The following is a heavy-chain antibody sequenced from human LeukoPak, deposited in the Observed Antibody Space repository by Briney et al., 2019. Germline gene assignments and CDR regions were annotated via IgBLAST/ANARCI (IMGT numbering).Heavy chain of an antibody. CDR3: AKPVAGDRSSSLDY. D-gene: IGHD6-6*01. CDR1: GFTFSSYG. V-gene: IGHV3-30*18. J-gene: IGHJ4*02. Sequence: GGSLRLSCAASGFTFSSYGMHWVRQAPGKGLEWVAVISYDGSNKYYADSVKGRFTISRDNSKNTLYLQMNSLRAEDTAVYYCAKPVAGDRSSSLDYWGQGTLVTVSS. CDR2: ISYDGSNK.